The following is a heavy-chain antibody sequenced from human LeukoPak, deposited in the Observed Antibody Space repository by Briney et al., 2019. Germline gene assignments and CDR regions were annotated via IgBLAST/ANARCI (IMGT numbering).Heavy chain of an antibody. CDR1: GGSIRSGDYY. Sequence: SQTLSLTRSVSGGSIRSGDYYWSWVRQPPGKGLEWIGYIYYSGSSYYNPSLKSRVTISVDTSKNQFFLKLSSVTAADTAVYYCARDKKQPLAKYYYYMDVWGKGTTVTVSS. J-gene: IGHJ6*03. V-gene: IGHV4-30-4*08. CDR2: IYYSGSS. CDR3: ARDKKQPLAKYYYYMDV. D-gene: IGHD6-13*01.